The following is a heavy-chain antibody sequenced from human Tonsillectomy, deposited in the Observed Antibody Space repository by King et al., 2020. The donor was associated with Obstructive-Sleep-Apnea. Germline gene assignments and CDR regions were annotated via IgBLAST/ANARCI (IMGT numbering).Heavy chain of an antibody. CDR1: GYTFGTYG. CDR2: INPNNGNT. J-gene: IGHJ4*02. Sequence: VQLVESGAEVKKPGASVKVSCKTSGYTFGTYGITWLRQAPGQGLEWMGWINPNNGNTDYAQKLQGRVTMTTEASTTTAYMELRSLRSDDTAVYYCATFSSAWYFDYWGQGTLVTVSS. CDR3: ATFSSAWYFDY. V-gene: IGHV1-18*01. D-gene: IGHD6-19*01.